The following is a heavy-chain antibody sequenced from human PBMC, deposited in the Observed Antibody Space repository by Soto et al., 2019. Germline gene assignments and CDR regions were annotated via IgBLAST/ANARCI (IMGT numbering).Heavy chain of an antibody. Sequence: GGSLRLSCAASGFTFSGYSVNWVRQAPGKGLEWVSYISSGSKTIYYAESVKGRFTVSRDNARNPQYLQMNSLRDEDTAVYYCAREDILGARSFDYWGQGTLVTVSS. CDR1: GFTFSGYS. J-gene: IGHJ4*02. V-gene: IGHV3-48*02. CDR3: AREDILGARSFDY. D-gene: IGHD1-26*01. CDR2: ISSGSKTI.